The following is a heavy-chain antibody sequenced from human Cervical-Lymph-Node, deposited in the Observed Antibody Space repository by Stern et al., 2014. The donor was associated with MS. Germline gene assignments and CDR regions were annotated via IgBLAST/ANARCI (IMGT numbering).Heavy chain of an antibody. CDR1: GYTFTNYY. V-gene: IGHV1-2*06. D-gene: IGHD3-16*01. CDR2: IDPNSVGT. CDR3: ARAGGIMLTSGGVLAY. J-gene: IGHJ4*02. Sequence: QVQLVQSGAEVKKPGASVKVSCKASGYTFTNYYIHWVRQAPGQGLEWMGRIDPNSVGTNYAQKFQGRVTMTRDTSINTAYMDLSRLRSDDTAVYYCARAGGIMLTSGGVLAYWGQGTLVTVSS.